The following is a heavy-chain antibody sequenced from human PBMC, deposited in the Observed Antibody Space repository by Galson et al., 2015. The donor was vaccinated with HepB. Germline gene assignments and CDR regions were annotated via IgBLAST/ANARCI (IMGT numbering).Heavy chain of an antibody. J-gene: IGHJ6*03. CDR2: ISAYNGNT. CDR1: GYTFTSYG. Sequence: SVKVSCKASGYTFTSYGICWVRQAPGQGLEWMGWISAYNGNTNYAQKLQGRVTMTTDTSTSTAYMELRSLRSDDTAVYYCARCRGSGSYSTYYYYYYYMDVWGKGTTVTVSS. CDR3: ARCRGSGSYSTYYYYYYYMDV. D-gene: IGHD3-10*01. V-gene: IGHV1-18*01.